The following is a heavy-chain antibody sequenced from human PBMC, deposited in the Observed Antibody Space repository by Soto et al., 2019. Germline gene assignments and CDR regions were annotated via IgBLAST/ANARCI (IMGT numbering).Heavy chain of an antibody. D-gene: IGHD6-13*01. V-gene: IGHV3-64*02. CDR2: ISSTGASI. Sequence: PGGSLRLSCAASGFTFSNFAVHWVRQAPGKGPEFVSGISSTGASIFYADSVKGRVTISRDNSKNTVNLQMGSLKPEDTVVYYCARARIGAAGTKYYFDYWGRGTLVTVSS. CDR3: ARARIGAAGTKYYFDY. J-gene: IGHJ4*02. CDR1: GFTFSNFA.